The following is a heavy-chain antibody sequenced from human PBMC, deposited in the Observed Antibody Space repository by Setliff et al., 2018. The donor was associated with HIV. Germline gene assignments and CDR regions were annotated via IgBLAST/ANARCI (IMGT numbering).Heavy chain of an antibody. D-gene: IGHD3-10*01. CDR1: GDSISSYY. CDR3: ARQVDTVVRGVRALAHLDL. Sequence: SETLSLTCSVSGDSISSYYWSWIRQPPGKGLEWIGYIYYSGSTNYNPSLKSRVTMSLDTSTHQFSLKLRSVTAADTAVYYCARQVDTVVRGVRALAHLDLWGRGTRVTDSS. CDR2: IYYSGST. J-gene: IGHJ2*01. V-gene: IGHV4-59*08.